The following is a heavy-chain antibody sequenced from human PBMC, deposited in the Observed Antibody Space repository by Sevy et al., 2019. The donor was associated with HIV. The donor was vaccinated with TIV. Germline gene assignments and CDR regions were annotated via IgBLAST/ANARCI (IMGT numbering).Heavy chain of an antibody. CDR2: VSASAGST. D-gene: IGHD3-22*01. V-gene: IGHV3-23*01. CDR3: ANGERYYYDSSGFYPGYFQH. J-gene: IGHJ1*01. CDR1: GFTFSHYD. Sequence: GGSLRLSCAASGFTFSHYDMTWVRQTPGKGLEWVSVVSASAGSTYYADSVKGRFTISRDNSKNTLYLKMDRLRADDTAVYYCANGERYYYDSSGFYPGYFQHWGQGTLVTVSS.